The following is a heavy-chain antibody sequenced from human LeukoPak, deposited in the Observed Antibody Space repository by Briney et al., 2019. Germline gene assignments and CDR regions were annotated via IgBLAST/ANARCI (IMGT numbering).Heavy chain of an antibody. CDR1: GFTFSNYV. D-gene: IGHD2-15*01. CDR3: AKDPYRVVFATGNYLDP. CDR2: ISSDETNI. J-gene: IGHJ5*02. Sequence: GRSLTLSCATSGFTFSNYVMHWVRQAPGKGLEWVAVISSDETNIRYGDSVRGRFTVSRDNAKNTVYLQMNSLGADDTAVYYCAKDPYRVVFATGNYLDPWGQGTLVTVS. V-gene: IGHV3-30*18.